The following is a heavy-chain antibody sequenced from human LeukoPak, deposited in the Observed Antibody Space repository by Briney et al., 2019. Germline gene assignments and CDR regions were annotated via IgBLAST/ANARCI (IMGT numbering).Heavy chain of an antibody. J-gene: IGHJ6*03. CDR2: ISSSGSTI. Sequence: GGSLRLSCAASGFTFSSYEMNWVRQAPGKGLEWVSYISSSGSTIYYADSVKGRFTISRDNAKNSLYLQMNSLRAEDTAVYYCARWDCSSTSCYGSGYYYMDVWGKGTTVTVSS. D-gene: IGHD2-2*01. V-gene: IGHV3-48*03. CDR1: GFTFSSYE. CDR3: ARWDCSSTSCYGSGYYYMDV.